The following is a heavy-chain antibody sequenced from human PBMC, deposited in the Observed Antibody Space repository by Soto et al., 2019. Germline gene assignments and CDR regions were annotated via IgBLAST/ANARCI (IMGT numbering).Heavy chain of an antibody. J-gene: IGHJ6*02. D-gene: IGHD1-1*01. CDR1: GYTFTSYD. Sequence: QVQLVQSGAEVKKPGASVKVSCKASGYTFTSYDINWVRQATGQGLEWMGWMNPNSGNTGYAQKFRGRVAMTRNTSISTAYMELSSLRFEDTAVYYCARERPGTTSMDVWGQGTTVTVSS. CDR2: MNPNSGNT. V-gene: IGHV1-8*01. CDR3: ARERPGTTSMDV.